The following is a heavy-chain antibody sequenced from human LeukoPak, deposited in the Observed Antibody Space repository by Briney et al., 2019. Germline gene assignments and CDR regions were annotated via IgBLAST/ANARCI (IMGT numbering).Heavy chain of an antibody. CDR1: GFTLSSYA. CDR3: AKGSYSSPDYGMDV. Sequence: PGASLRLSCAASGFTLSSYAMSWVRQAPGKGLEWVSAISGSGGSTYYADSVKGRFTISRDNSKNTLYLQMNSLRAEDTAVYYCAKGSYSSPDYGMDVWGQGTTVTVSS. CDR2: ISGSGGST. V-gene: IGHV3-23*01. D-gene: IGHD6-13*01. J-gene: IGHJ6*02.